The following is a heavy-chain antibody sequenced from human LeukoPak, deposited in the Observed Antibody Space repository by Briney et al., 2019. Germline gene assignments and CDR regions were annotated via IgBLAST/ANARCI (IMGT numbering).Heavy chain of an antibody. CDR1: GFTFSSYA. V-gene: IGHV3-23*01. J-gene: IGHJ4*02. CDR3: ARPQYSSRSKRGILFDY. D-gene: IGHD6-13*01. CDR2: ISGSGGST. Sequence: PGGSLRLSCAASGFTFSSYAMSWVRQAPGKGLEWVSAISGSGGSTYYADSVKGRFTTSRDNSKNTLYLQMNSLRAEDTAVYYCARPQYSSRSKRGILFDYWGQGTLVTVSS.